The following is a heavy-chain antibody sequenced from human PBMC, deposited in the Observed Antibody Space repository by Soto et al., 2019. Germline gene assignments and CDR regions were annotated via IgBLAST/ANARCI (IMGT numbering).Heavy chain of an antibody. CDR3: ARGSTDYFDSTGYNGYFDY. V-gene: IGHV4-30-2*01. CDR1: GGSISSDDYS. CDR2: ISNSGDT. D-gene: IGHD3-22*01. J-gene: IGHJ4*02. Sequence: SETLSLTCAVSGGSISSDDYSWTWIRQPPGKALEWLGYISNSGDTYYNPSLKSRATISADRPKNQFSLNLSSVTAADTAVYYCARGSTDYFDSTGYNGYFDYWGQGTPVTVSS.